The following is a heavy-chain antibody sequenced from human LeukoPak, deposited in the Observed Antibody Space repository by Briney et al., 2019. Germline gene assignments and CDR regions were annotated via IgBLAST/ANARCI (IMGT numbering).Heavy chain of an antibody. J-gene: IGHJ6*03. CDR1: GGSISSGSYY. CDR2: IYTSGST. Sequence: PSQTLSLTCTVSGGSISSGSYYWRWIRQPAGKGLEWIGRIYTSGSTNYNPSLKSRVTISVDTSKNQFSLKLSSVTAADTAVYYCARDVKGYCSGGSCYRYYYYYYMDGWGKGTTVTVSS. CDR3: ARDVKGYCSGGSCYRYYYYYYMDG. D-gene: IGHD2-15*01. V-gene: IGHV4-61*02.